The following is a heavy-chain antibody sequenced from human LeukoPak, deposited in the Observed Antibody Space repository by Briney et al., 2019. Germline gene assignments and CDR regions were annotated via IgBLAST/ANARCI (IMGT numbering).Heavy chain of an antibody. CDR1: GFTFSSYS. V-gene: IGHV3-48*01. Sequence: GGSLRLSCAASGFTFSSYSMNWVRQAPGKGLEWVSYISSSSSTIYYADSVKGRFTISRDNAKNSLYLQMNSLRAEDTAVYYCAREIPYYYGSGSYYNPPGNDAFDIWGQGTMVTVSS. CDR2: ISSSSSTI. CDR3: AREIPYYYGSGSYYNPPGNDAFDI. D-gene: IGHD3-10*01. J-gene: IGHJ3*02.